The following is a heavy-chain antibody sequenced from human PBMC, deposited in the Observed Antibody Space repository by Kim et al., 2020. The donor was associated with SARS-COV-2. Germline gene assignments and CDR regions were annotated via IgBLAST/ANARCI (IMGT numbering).Heavy chain of an antibody. CDR2: ISWYSGSI. CDR3: AKDAVLILYLDGAFDI. Sequence: GGSLRLSCAASGFTFGDYAMHWVRQAPGKGLEWVSGISWYSGSIGYADSVKGRFTISRDNAKNSLYLQMNSLRAEDTALYYCAKDAVLILYLDGAFDIWGQGTMVTVSS. D-gene: IGHD2-8*01. CDR1: GFTFGDYA. V-gene: IGHV3-9*01. J-gene: IGHJ3*02.